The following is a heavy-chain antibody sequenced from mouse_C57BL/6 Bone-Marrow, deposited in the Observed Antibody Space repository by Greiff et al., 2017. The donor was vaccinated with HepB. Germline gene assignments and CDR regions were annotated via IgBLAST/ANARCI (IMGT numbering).Heavy chain of an antibody. CDR1: GFTFSSYA. D-gene: IGHD2-5*01. J-gene: IGHJ4*01. V-gene: IGHV5-4*01. CDR3: ARVNYSNPYYAMDY. Sequence: EVQLQESGGGLVKPGGSLKLSCAASGFTFSSYAMSWVRQTPEKRLEWVATISDGGSYTYYPDNVKGRFTISRDNAKNNLYLQMSHLKSEDTAMYYCARVNYSNPYYAMDYWGQGTSVTVSS. CDR2: ISDGGSYT.